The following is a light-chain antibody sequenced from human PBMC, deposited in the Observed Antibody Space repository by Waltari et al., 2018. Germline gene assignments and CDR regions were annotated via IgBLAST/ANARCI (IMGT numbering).Light chain of an antibody. CDR3: LQDYIYPWT. CDR1: QSVPRSY. J-gene: IGKJ1*01. CDR2: GAS. Sequence: VLTQSPGTLSLSPGEGATLSCRASQSVPRSYLARYQQKPGQAPRLLVYGASSRATGIPDRFSGSGSGTEFTLTISSLQPEDLATYYCLQDYIYPWTFGQGTKVEIQ. V-gene: IGKV3-20*01.